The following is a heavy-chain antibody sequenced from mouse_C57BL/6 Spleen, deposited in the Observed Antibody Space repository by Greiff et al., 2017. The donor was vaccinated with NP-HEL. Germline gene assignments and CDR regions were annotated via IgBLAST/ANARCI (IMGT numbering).Heavy chain of an antibody. CDR3: ARREGIYSPWFAY. CDR2: IYPGSGST. D-gene: IGHD1-3*01. J-gene: IGHJ3*01. Sequence: QVQLQQPGAELVKPGASVKMSCKASGYTFTSYWITWVTQRPGQGLEWIGDIYPGSGSTNYNEKFKSKATLTVDTSSSTAYMQLSSLTSEDSAVYYCARREGIYSPWFAYWGQGTLVTVSA. CDR1: GYTFTSYW. V-gene: IGHV1-55*01.